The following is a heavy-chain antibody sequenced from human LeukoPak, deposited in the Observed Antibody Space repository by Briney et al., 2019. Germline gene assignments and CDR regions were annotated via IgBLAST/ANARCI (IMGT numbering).Heavy chain of an antibody. CDR1: GGSFSGYH. CDR3: ARERRSRPYYYYMDV. J-gene: IGHJ6*03. D-gene: IGHD1-26*01. V-gene: IGHV4-34*01. CDR2: INHSGST. Sequence: SETLSLTRAVYGGSFSGYHWSWIRQPPGKGLEWIGEINHSGSTNYNPSLKSRVTISVDTSKNQFSLKLSSVTAADTAVYYCARERRSRPYYYYMDVWGKGTTVTISS.